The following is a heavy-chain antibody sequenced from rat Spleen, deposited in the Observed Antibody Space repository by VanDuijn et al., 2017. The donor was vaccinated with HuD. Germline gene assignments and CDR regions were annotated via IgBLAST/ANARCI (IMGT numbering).Heavy chain of an antibody. D-gene: IGHD2-1*01. V-gene: IGHV5-22*01. CDR3: TRHSDTLYIMDA. Sequence: EVQLVESGGGLVQPGRSLKLSCAASGFTFSDYYMAWVRQAPKKGLEWVASISYEGSSSYYGDSVKGRFTISRDNAKSTLYLQMDSLRSEDTATYYCTRHSDTLYIMDAWGQGASVTVSS. CDR1: GFTFSDYY. CDR2: ISYEGSSS. J-gene: IGHJ4*01.